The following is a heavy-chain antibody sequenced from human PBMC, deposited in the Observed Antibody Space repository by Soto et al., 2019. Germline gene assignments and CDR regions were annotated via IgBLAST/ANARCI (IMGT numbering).Heavy chain of an antibody. CDR2: INHSGST. V-gene: IGHV4-34*01. J-gene: IGHJ5*02. CDR3: ARVRGYRHNWFEP. Sequence: PSETLSLTCAVYGGSFRGYYWSWIRQPPGKGLEWIGEINHSGSTNYNPSLKSRVTISVDTSKNQFSLKLSSVTAADTAVYYCARVRGYRHNWFEPWGQGSLVSVSS. CDR1: GGSFRGYY. D-gene: IGHD5-18*01.